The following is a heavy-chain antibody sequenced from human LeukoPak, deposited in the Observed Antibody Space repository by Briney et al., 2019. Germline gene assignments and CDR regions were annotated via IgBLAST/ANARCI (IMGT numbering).Heavy chain of an antibody. CDR1: GDTFTSYY. V-gene: IGHV1-46*01. CDR3: ARDSLYGVVDY. J-gene: IGHJ4*02. Sequence: ASVKVSCKTSGDTFTSYYIHWVRQAPGQGLEWMGIINPSGGSTSYAQKFQGRVTMTRDTSTSTVYMYLSSLRSEDTAVYYCARDSLYGVVDYWGQGTLVTVSS. CDR2: INPSGGST. D-gene: IGHD4-17*01.